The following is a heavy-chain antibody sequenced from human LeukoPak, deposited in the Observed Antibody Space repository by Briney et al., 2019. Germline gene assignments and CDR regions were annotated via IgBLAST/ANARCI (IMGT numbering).Heavy chain of an antibody. CDR2: IKPSGGST. D-gene: IGHD6-13*01. V-gene: IGHV1-46*01. J-gene: IGHJ4*02. Sequence: GASVKVSCKASGYTFTSYGISWVRQAPGQGLEWMGLIKPSGGSTSYAQKFQGRVTMTRDTSTSTVYMELSSLRSEDTAVYYCARGYSSSWYLGDHWGQGTLVIVSS. CDR1: GYTFTSYG. CDR3: ARGYSSSWYLGDH.